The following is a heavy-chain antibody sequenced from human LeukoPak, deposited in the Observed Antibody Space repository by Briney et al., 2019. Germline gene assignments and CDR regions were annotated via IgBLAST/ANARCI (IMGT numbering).Heavy chain of an antibody. Sequence: SETLSLTCTVSGGSISSYYWSWIRQPAGKGLEWIGRIYTSGSTNYNPSLKRRVTMSVDTSKNQFSLKLSSVTAADTAVYYCARDSPPDLWSGYYPDYYYGMDVWGQGTTVTVSS. V-gene: IGHV4-4*07. CDR3: ARDSPPDLWSGYYPDYYYGMDV. D-gene: IGHD3-3*01. J-gene: IGHJ6*02. CDR2: IYTSGST. CDR1: GGSISSYY.